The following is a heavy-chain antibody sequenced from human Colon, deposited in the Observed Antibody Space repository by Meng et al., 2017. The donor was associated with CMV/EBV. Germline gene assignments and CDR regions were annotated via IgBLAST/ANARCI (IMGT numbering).Heavy chain of an antibody. J-gene: IGHJ6*02. CDR2: SSGDGRST. CDR3: ARVMSRAIINYYYYGMDV. V-gene: IGHV3-23*01. D-gene: IGHD3-10*01. CDR1: EFTPKTYA. Sequence: GESLKISCAASEFTPKTYAMTWVRQAPGKGLEWVSSSSGDGRSTWYADSVKGRFTISRDHSKNTLDLHMNSLRAEDTAVYYCARVMSRAIINYYYYGMDVWGQGTTVTVSS.